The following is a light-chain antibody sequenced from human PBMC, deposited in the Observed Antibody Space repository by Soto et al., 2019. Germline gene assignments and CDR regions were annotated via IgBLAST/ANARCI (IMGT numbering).Light chain of an antibody. CDR3: HQYGSSPAT. V-gene: IGKV3-20*01. CDR1: QSVSRNF. CDR2: GAS. J-gene: IGKJ1*01. Sequence: EIVLTQSPGTLSLSPGERAALSCRASQSVSRNFLAWYQQKPGQAPRLLIYGASNRATGIPDRFSGSGSETDFTLTITSLEPEDFAVYYCHQYGSSPATFGQGTKVDIK.